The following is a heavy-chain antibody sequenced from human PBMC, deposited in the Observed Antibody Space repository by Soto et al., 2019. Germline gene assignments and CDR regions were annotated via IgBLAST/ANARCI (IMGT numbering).Heavy chain of an antibody. CDR1: GGSFSGYY. V-gene: IGHV4-34*01. Sequence: SETLSLTCAVYGGSFSGYYWSWIRQPPGKGLEWIGEINHSGSTNYNPSLKSRVTISVDTSKNQFSLKLSSVTAADTAVYYCARRGPGGKRKAFDIWGQGTMVTVSS. D-gene: IGHD3-10*01. CDR2: INHSGST. CDR3: ARRGPGGKRKAFDI. J-gene: IGHJ3*02.